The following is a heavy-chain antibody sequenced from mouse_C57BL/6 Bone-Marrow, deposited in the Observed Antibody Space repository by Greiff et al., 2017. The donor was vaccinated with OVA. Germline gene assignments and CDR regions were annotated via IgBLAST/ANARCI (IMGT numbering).Heavy chain of an antibody. J-gene: IGHJ4*01. CDR2: INPSNGGT. Sequence: QVQLQQPGTELVQPGASVKLSCKASGYPFTSYWMHWVKQRPGQGLEWIGIINPSNGGTNYNEKFTSNATLTVDKYSSTAYMQLSSLRSEDSAVYYCARKRTRLRDYAMDYWGKGTSVTVSS. D-gene: IGHD2-4*01. CDR1: GYPFTSYW. V-gene: IGHV1-53*01. CDR3: ARKRTRLRDYAMDY.